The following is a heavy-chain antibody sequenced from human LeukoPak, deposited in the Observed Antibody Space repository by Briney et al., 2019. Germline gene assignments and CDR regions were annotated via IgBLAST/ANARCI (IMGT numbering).Heavy chain of an antibody. D-gene: IGHD1-26*01. CDR3: AKGVPLTGGGALVY. V-gene: IGHV3-15*01. Sequence: SPGGSLRLSCTASGLPFREAWMTWVRLAPGKGLEWVGHIRSKNHGGTAEYAASVRGRFTISRDDSKNTIYLEMYRLRTDDTAIYYCAKGVPLTGGGALVYWGQGAPVTVSS. CDR1: GLPFREAW. CDR2: IRSKNHGGTA. J-gene: IGHJ4*02.